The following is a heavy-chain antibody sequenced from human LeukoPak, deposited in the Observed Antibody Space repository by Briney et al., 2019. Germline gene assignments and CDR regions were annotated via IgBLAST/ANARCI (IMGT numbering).Heavy chain of an antibody. Sequence: SETLSLTCTVSGGSFSSYYWTWVRQPPGKGLEWIGYIYHRGSADYNPSLKSRVTISVDTSKNQFSLKLSSVTAADTAVYYCARRTWYCSSTSCQYYYYYMDVWGKGTTVTVSS. D-gene: IGHD2-2*01. CDR2: IYHRGSA. CDR1: GGSFSSYY. J-gene: IGHJ6*03. CDR3: ARRTWYCSSTSCQYYYYYMDV. V-gene: IGHV4-59*12.